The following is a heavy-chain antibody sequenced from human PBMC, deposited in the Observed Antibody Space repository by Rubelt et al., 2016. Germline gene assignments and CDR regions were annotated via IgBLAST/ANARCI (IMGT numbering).Heavy chain of an antibody. CDR3: ARGPLTMVRGTLLYFDY. D-gene: IGHD3-10*01. J-gene: IGHJ4*02. Sequence: ADSVKGRFTISRDNAKNSLYLQMNSLRAEDTAVYYCARGPLTMVRGTLLYFDYWGQGTLVTVSS. V-gene: IGHV3-11*06.